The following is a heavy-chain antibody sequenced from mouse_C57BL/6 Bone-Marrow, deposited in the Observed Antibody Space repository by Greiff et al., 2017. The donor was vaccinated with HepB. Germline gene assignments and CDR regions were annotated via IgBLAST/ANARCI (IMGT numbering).Heavy chain of an antibody. J-gene: IGHJ1*03. CDR2: ISGGGGNT. V-gene: IGHV5-9*01. Sequence: EVKLQESGGGLVKPGGSLKLSCAASGFTFSSYTMSWVRQTPEKRLEWVATISGGGGNTYYPDSVKGRFTISRDNAKNTLYLQMSSLRSEDTALYYCARLSSHWYFDVWGTGTTVTVSS. D-gene: IGHD1-1*01. CDR1: GFTFSSYT. CDR3: ARLSSHWYFDV.